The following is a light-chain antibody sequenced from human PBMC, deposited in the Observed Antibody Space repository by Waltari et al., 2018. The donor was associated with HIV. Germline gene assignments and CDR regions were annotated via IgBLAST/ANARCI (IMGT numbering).Light chain of an antibody. J-gene: IGLJ2*01. CDR2: EVT. Sequence: QAALTQPASVSGSPGQSITISCTGTSSYVGNSHYVCWYQQHPGKAPKLLIYEVTNRPSGVSDRFSGSKSGNTASLTISGLQAEDEADYYCSSFRSTTTSILFGGGTKLTVL. V-gene: IGLV2-14*01. CDR1: SSYVGNSHY. CDR3: SSFRSTTTSIL.